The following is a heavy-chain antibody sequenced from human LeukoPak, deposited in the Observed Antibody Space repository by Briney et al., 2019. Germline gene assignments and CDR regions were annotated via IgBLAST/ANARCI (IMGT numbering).Heavy chain of an antibody. CDR1: GFTFSSYA. CDR3: AKGDMIRGVHKSYYYYMDV. CDR2: ISGSGGVT. V-gene: IGHV3-23*01. D-gene: IGHD3-10*01. Sequence: GGSLRLSCAASGFTFSSYAMSWVRQAPGKGLEWVSAISGSGGVTFHADSVKGRFTISRDNSKSTLYLQMNSLRAEDTAVYYCAKGDMIRGVHKSYYYYMDVWGKGTTVTVSS. J-gene: IGHJ6*03.